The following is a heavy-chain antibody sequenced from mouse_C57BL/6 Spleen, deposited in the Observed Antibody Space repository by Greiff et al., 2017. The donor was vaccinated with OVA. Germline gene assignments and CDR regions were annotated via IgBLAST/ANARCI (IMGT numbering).Heavy chain of an antibody. CDR1: GFTFSDAW. Sequence: EVKLMESGGGLVQPGGSMKLSCAASGFTFSDAWMDWVRQSPEKGLEWVAEIRNKANNHATYYAESVKGRFTISRDDSNSSVYLQRNRLRAEDTGIYYCLMVTTEAWFAYWGQGTLVTVSA. D-gene: IGHD2-2*01. CDR2: IRNKANNHAT. J-gene: IGHJ3*01. CDR3: LMVTTEAWFAY. V-gene: IGHV6-6*01.